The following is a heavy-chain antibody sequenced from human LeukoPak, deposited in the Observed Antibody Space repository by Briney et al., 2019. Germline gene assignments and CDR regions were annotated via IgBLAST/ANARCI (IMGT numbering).Heavy chain of an antibody. V-gene: IGHV4-59*01. CDR3: ARADGDYDAFDI. D-gene: IGHD4-17*01. J-gene: IGHJ3*02. CDR1: GGSISSYY. Sequence: SETLSLTCTVSGGSISSYYWSWIRQPPGKGLEWIGYIYYSGSTNYNPSLKSRVTISVDASKNQFSLKLSSVTAADTAVYYCARADGDYDAFDIWGQGTMVTVSS. CDR2: IYYSGST.